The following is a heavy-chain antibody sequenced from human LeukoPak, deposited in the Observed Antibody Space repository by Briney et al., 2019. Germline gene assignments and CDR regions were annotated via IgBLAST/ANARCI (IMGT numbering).Heavy chain of an antibody. CDR1: GFSFSNYA. V-gene: IGHV3-23*01. CDR3: ARDSDFYDSLTFYGMDV. J-gene: IGHJ6*02. Sequence: GGSLRLSCAASGFSFSNYAMSWVRQAPGKGLEWVSDIRASSGRTYYADSVKGRFTISRDNSKITLYLQMNSLRADDTALYYCARDSDFYDSLTFYGMDVWGQGTTVIVSS. D-gene: IGHD3-3*01. CDR2: IRASSGRT.